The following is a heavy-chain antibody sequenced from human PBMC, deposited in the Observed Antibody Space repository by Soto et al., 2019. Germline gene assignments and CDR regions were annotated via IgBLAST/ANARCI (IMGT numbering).Heavy chain of an antibody. V-gene: IGHV6-1*01. D-gene: IGHD1-26*01. J-gene: IGHJ4*02. Sequence: SQTLSLTCAISGDSVSSKSAAWNWIRQSPSRGLEWLGRTYYRSKWFNDYAVSMKGRITINPDTSKNQFSLQLNSVTPDDTAVYYCVRLVGGAADYWGQGTLVTVYS. CDR2: TYYRSKWFN. CDR1: GDSVSSKSAA. CDR3: VRLVGGAADY.